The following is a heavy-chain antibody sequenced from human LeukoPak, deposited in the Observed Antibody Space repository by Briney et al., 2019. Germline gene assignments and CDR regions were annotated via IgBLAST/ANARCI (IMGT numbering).Heavy chain of an antibody. Sequence: ASVKVSCKASGGTFSSYAISWVRQAPGQGLEWMGGIIPIFGTANYAQKFQGRVTITTDESTSTAYMELSSVRSEDTAVYYCARDWSFSGSYGTYDAFDIWGQGTMVTVSS. CDR2: IIPIFGTA. CDR3: ARDWSFSGSYGTYDAFDI. V-gene: IGHV1-69*05. D-gene: IGHD1-26*01. CDR1: GGTFSSYA. J-gene: IGHJ3*02.